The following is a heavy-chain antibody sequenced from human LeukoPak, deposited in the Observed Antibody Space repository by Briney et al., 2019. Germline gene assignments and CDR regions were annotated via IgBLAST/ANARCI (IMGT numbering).Heavy chain of an antibody. CDR1: GGSISSGNYY. D-gene: IGHD2-2*02. V-gene: IGHV4-61*02. CDR2: MYNSGST. J-gene: IGHJ4*02. Sequence: TSETLSLTCTVSGGSISSGNYYWSWIRQPPGKGLEWIGRMYNSGSTDYNPSLNSRVTISVDTSKNQFSLKLTSVTAADTAVYYTTRSREGYYTTGSCYITIQARWGQGTLVTVSS. CDR3: TRSREGYYTTGSCYITIQAR.